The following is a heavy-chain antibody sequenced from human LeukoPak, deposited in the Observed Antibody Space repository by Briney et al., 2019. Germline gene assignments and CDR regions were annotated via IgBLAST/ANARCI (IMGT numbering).Heavy chain of an antibody. CDR2: IYYSGST. Sequence: SETLSLTCTVSGGSISSYYWSWIRQPPGKGLEWIGYIYYSGSTNYNPSLKSRVTISVDTSKNQFSLKLSSVTAADTAVYYCARGLTAQNWFDPWGQGTLVTVSS. CDR3: ARGLTAQNWFDP. CDR1: GGSISSYY. J-gene: IGHJ5*02. V-gene: IGHV4-59*01.